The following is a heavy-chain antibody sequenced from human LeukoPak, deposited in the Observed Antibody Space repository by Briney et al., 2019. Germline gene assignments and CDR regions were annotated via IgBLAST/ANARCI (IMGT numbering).Heavy chain of an antibody. J-gene: IGHJ5*02. V-gene: IGHV1-2*02. Sequence: GASVKVSCKASGYTFTSYGISWVRQAPGQGLEWMGWINPNSGGTNYAQKFQGRVTMTRDTSISTAYMELSRLRSDDTAVYYCARDPNSSSPSPAFDPWGQGTLVTVSS. CDR2: INPNSGGT. CDR1: GYTFTSYG. D-gene: IGHD6-13*01. CDR3: ARDPNSSSPSPAFDP.